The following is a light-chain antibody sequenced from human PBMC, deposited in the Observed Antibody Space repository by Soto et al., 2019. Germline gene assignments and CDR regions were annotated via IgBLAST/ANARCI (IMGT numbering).Light chain of an antibody. CDR2: AAS. CDR3: QQLNSYPLT. CDR1: QGISNY. J-gene: IGKJ4*01. V-gene: IGKV1-9*01. Sequence: DIQLTQSPSFLSASVGDRLTITCLASQGISNYLAWYQRKPGKAPKLLIYAASTLQSGVPSRFSGSGSGTEFTLTISSLQPEDFATYYCQQLNSYPLTFGGGTKVEIK.